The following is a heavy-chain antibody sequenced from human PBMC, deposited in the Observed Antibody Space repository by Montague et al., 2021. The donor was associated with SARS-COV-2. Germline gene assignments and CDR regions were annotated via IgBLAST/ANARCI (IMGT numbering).Heavy chain of an antibody. Sequence: SETLSLTCAVYGGSFSDYYWSWIRQPPGKGLEWIGEINHRGTSKYNTSLKSRVSISLDTSKNQFSLYLSSVTAADTAVYYCARDRQHFNMIVVVMTGGEYYFDYWGQGTLVTVSS. J-gene: IGHJ4*02. CDR3: ARDRQHFNMIVVVMTGGEYYFDY. V-gene: IGHV4-34*01. CDR1: GGSFSDYY. D-gene: IGHD3-22*01. CDR2: INHRGTS.